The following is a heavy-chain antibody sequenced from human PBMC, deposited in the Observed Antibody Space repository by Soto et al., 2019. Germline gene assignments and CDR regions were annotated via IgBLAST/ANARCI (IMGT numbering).Heavy chain of an antibody. V-gene: IGHV4-34*01. CDR1: GVSFSWYY. CDR3: AMMAGAAVGDAFDI. D-gene: IGHD6-19*01. Sequence: HSETLSLTCTVYGVSFSWYYWSWIRTPPGKGLEWIGDINHSGSTNYNPSLKSRVTISVDTSKNQFSLKLSSVTAADTAVYYCAMMAGAAVGDAFDIWGQGPRVT. CDR2: INHSGST. J-gene: IGHJ3*02.